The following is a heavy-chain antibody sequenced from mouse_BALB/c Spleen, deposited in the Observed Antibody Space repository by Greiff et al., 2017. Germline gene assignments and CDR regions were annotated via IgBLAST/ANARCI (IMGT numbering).Heavy chain of an antibody. J-gene: IGHJ2*01. Sequence: EVKLQESGGGLVKPGGSLKLSCAASGFTFSSYAMSWVRQTPEKRLEWVASISSGGSTYYPDSVKGRFTISRDNARNILYLQMSSLRSEDTAMYYCARGEDYYGSSLDYWGQGTTLTVAS. V-gene: IGHV5-6-5*01. CDR1: GFTFSSYA. CDR2: ISSGGST. CDR3: ARGEDYYGSSLDY. D-gene: IGHD1-1*01.